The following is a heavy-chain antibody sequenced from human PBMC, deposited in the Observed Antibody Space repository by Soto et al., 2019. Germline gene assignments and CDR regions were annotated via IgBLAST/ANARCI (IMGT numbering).Heavy chain of an antibody. J-gene: IGHJ4*02. CDR2: INAGNGNT. D-gene: IGHD1-1*01. Sequence: QVQLVQSGAEEKKPGASVKVSCKASGYTFTSYAMHWVRQAPGQRLEWMGWINAGNGNTKYSQEFQGRVTITRDTSASIANLELSSLRSDDTAVYYCAREGTQEWGQGTLVTVSS. V-gene: IGHV1-3*05. CDR3: AREGTQE. CDR1: GYTFTSYA.